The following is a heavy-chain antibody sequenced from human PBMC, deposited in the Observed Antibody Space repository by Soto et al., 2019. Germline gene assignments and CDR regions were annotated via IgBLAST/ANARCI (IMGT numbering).Heavy chain of an antibody. J-gene: IGHJ6*02. CDR1: GITFSTTG. CDR2: ISSGSEYI. CDR3: AKDGAAGSVLDV. D-gene: IGHD6-13*01. V-gene: IGHV3-21*02. Sequence: EVQLVESGGGLVKPGGSLRLSCAASGITFSTTGMNWVRHAPGKGLQWVSSISSGSEYIFHADSVKGRLTTSRDNAKNSVYLQMNNLRVEDTAVYYCAKDGAAGSVLDVWGQGTTATVSS.